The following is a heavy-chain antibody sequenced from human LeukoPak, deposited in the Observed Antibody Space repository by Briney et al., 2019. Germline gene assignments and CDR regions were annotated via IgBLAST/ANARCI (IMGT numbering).Heavy chain of an antibody. D-gene: IGHD2-21*01. Sequence: GRPLRLSCAASGFTFSTYTMHWVRQAPGKGLEWVAVISYDGSNKCYADSVKGRFTISRDNSKNTLFLLMNSLRAEDAAVYFCAKAPVTSCRGAYCYPFDSWGQGTLVTVSS. V-gene: IGHV3-30*04. CDR1: GFTFSTYT. CDR2: ISYDGSNK. CDR3: AKAPVTSCRGAYCYPFDS. J-gene: IGHJ4*02.